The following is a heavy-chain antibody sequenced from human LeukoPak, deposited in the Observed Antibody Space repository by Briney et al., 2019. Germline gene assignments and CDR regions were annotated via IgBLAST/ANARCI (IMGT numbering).Heavy chain of an antibody. D-gene: IGHD2-15*01. J-gene: IGHJ4*02. CDR2: INPNSGGT. V-gene: IGHV1-2*02. CDR3: ARDSGWY. Sequence: ASVKVSCKASGYTFTGYYIHWVRQAPGPGLEWMGWINPNSGGTNYAQKFQGRVTMTRDTSISTAYMELSRLRSDDSAVYYCARDSGWYWGQGTLVTVSS. CDR1: GYTFTGYY.